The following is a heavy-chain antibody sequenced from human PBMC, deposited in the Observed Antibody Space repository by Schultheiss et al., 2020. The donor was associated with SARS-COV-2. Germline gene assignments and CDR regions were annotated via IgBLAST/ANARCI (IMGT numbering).Heavy chain of an antibody. CDR3: ARDQKRSSSAWHAFDI. V-gene: IGHV3-66*02. J-gene: IGHJ3*02. Sequence: GGSLRLSCAASGFTVSSNYMSWVRQAPGKGLEWLSIIYSGGSTYYADSVKGRFTISRDNSRNTLYLQMNTLRTEDTAVYYCARDQKRSSSAWHAFDIWGQGTMVTVSS. CDR2: IYSGGST. D-gene: IGHD6-6*01. CDR1: GFTVSSNY.